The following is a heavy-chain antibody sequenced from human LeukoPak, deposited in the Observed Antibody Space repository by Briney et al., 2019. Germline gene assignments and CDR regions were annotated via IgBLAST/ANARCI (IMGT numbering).Heavy chain of an antibody. Sequence: GGSLRLSCAASGFTFSSYSMNWVRQAPGKGLEWVSSISSSSSYMYYADSVKGRFTISRDNAKNSLYLQMNSLRAEDTAVYYVAREGTGIAAAGAYYYYMDVGGEGRTVTV. CDR3: AREGTGIAAAGAYYYYMDV. CDR1: GFTFSSYS. J-gene: IGHJ6*03. CDR2: ISSSSSYM. V-gene: IGHV3-21*01. D-gene: IGHD6-13*01.